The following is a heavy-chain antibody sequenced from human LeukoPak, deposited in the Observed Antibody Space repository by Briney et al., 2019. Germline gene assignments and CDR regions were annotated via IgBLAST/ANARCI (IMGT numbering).Heavy chain of an antibody. D-gene: IGHD5-18*01. V-gene: IGHV4-30-4*01. CDR2: IYYSGST. Sequence: SETLSLTCTVSGGSISSGDYYWSWIRQPPGKGLEWIGYIYYSGSTYYNPSLKSRVTISVDTSKNQFSLKLSSVTAADTAVYYCARAHPVQRYSYRAPSFDYWGQGTLVTVSS. CDR3: ARAHPVQRYSYRAPSFDY. J-gene: IGHJ4*02. CDR1: GGSISSGDYY.